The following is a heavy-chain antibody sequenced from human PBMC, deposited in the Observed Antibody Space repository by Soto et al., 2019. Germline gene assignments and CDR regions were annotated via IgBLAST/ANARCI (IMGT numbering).Heavy chain of an antibody. D-gene: IGHD3-22*01. CDR1: GASITNYY. Sequence: SETXSLTCTVSGASITNYYWSWIRQPPGKGLEWIAYIYHTGSTNYNPSLKSRVTTSVDTSKNQFSLKLSSVTAADTALYYCARYYFDSSGYFRWFDSWGQGTLVTVSS. CDR2: IYHTGST. J-gene: IGHJ5*01. V-gene: IGHV4-59*01. CDR3: ARYYFDSSGYFRWFDS.